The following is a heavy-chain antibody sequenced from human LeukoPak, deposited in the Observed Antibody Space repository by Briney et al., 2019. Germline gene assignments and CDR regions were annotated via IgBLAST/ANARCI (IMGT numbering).Heavy chain of an antibody. D-gene: IGHD1-26*01. Sequence: SETLSLTCTVSGVSITYYYWAWIRQPAGKGLEWIGRMYISGSTNYNPSLKSRVSISIDKTKNQFSLKLRSVTAADTAIYYCARDYLVGAPLDSWGQGTLVTVSS. CDR2: MYISGST. V-gene: IGHV4-4*07. J-gene: IGHJ4*02. CDR3: ARDYLVGAPLDS. CDR1: GVSITYYY.